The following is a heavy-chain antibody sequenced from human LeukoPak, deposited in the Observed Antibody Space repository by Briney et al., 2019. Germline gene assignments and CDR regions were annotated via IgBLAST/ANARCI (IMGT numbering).Heavy chain of an antibody. CDR2: IHTSGST. J-gene: IGHJ4*02. CDR3: ARGSGDYDSSGYIPEAYFDY. V-gene: IGHV4-4*07. D-gene: IGHD3-22*01. Sequence: PSETLSLTCTVSGASITNLYWSWIRQPAGKGLEWIGRIHTSGSTNYNPSLKSRVTMSVDTSKNQFSLRLNSVTAADTAVYYCARGSGDYDSSGYIPEAYFDYWGQGTLVTVSS. CDR1: GASITNLY.